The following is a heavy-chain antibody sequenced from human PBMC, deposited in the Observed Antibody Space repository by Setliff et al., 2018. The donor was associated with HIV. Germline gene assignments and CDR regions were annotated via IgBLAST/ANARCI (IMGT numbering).Heavy chain of an antibody. Sequence: GASVKVSCKSSGYTFTNYDINWVRQAAGQGLEWMGWMNPNSGNTGYAQKFQGRVTMTRSTSITTAYMELSSLRSEDTAVYYCARAIPDYGDYYFDYWGQGTLVTSPQ. CDR1: GYTFTNYD. D-gene: IGHD4-17*01. V-gene: IGHV1-8*02. CDR2: MNPNSGNT. CDR3: ARAIPDYGDYYFDY. J-gene: IGHJ4*02.